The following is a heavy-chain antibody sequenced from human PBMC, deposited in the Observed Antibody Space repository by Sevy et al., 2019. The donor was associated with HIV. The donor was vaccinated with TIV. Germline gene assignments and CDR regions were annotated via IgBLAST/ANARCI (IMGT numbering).Heavy chain of an antibody. Sequence: GGSLRLSCAASGFSFSDDWLSWVRQVPGKGLEWVGRVRSKGDGGTAEYAAPVKGRFTIARDDSKNTMYVQMNNLKNEDTGIYYCTTEGADWGQGTLVTVSS. CDR3: TTEGAD. CDR2: VRSKGDGGTA. CDR1: GFSFSDDW. J-gene: IGHJ1*01. V-gene: IGHV3-15*01.